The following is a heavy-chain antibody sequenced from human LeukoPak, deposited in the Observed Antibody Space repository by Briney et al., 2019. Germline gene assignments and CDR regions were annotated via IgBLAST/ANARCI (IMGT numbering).Heavy chain of an antibody. CDR2: IYTSGST. V-gene: IGHV4-4*07. CDR1: GGSISSYY. J-gene: IGHJ3*02. D-gene: IGHD3-9*01. Sequence: PSETLSLTCTVSGGSISSYYWSWIRQPAGKGLEWIGRIYTSGSTNYNPSLKSRVTMSVDTSKNQFSLKRTSVTAAYTAVYYCARESRHYDILTGYWNDAFDIWGQGTMVTVSS. CDR3: ARESRHYDILTGYWNDAFDI.